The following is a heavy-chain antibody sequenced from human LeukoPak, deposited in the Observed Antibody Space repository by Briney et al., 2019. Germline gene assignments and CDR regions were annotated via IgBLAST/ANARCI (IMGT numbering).Heavy chain of an antibody. CDR2: MFHSGST. Sequence: SETLSLTCTVSVSVGSISSFSWSWIRQSPGKGLEWIGYMFHSGSTNYNPSLKSRVTMSLDTSKNQFSLKLSSVTAADTAVYYCARGPTRLYCSSTSCKTYFQHWGQGTLVTVSS. V-gene: IGHV4-59*12. D-gene: IGHD2-2*01. CDR3: ARGPTRLYCSSTSCKTYFQH. J-gene: IGHJ1*01. CDR1: VSVGSISSFS.